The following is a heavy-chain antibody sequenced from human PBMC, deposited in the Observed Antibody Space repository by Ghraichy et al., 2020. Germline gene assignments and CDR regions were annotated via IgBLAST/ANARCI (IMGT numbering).Heavy chain of an antibody. CDR2: INGDGSTT. V-gene: IGHV3-74*01. CDR1: GFSFSTHW. CDR3: ASGGSIYGSGVDCYWGDH. Sequence: LSLTCAASGFSFSTHWMHWVRQAPGKGLVWVSHINGDGSTTTYADSVQDRFTVSRDNAKNTVYLQMNSLSAEDTAVYYCASGGSIYGSGVDCYWGDHWSQGTLITVSS. J-gene: IGHJ1*01. D-gene: IGHD2-15*01.